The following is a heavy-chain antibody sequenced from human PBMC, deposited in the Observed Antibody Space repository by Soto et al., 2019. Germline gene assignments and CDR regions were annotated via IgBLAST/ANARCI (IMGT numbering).Heavy chain of an antibody. V-gene: IGHV4-31*03. CDR1: GGSISSGGFY. D-gene: IGHD1-26*01. Sequence: SETLSLTCTVSGGSISSGGFYWSWIRQRPGKALEWMGYIYYTGSAFYNPSLNSRLALSVDTSQNQFSLKLSSVTAADTAVYYCARSIVGGNSRQGLGYWGQGTQVTVSS. J-gene: IGHJ4*02. CDR2: IYYTGSA. CDR3: ARSIVGGNSRQGLGY.